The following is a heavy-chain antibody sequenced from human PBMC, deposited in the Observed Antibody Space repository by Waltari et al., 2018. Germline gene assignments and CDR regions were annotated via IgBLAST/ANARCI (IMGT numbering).Heavy chain of an antibody. V-gene: IGHV1-2*06. D-gene: IGHD4-17*01. CDR3: ARDLGSDYGNRDY. Sequence: QVHLVQSGAEVKKPGASVKVSCKASGYTFTGYYLQWVRRAPGQGLEWMGRINPNSGDTNYAQKFQCRGTLTRDTSINTAYMELSSLKSDDTAVYYCARDLGSDYGNRDYWGQGTLVTVPS. CDR1: GYTFTGYY. CDR2: INPNSGDT. J-gene: IGHJ4*02.